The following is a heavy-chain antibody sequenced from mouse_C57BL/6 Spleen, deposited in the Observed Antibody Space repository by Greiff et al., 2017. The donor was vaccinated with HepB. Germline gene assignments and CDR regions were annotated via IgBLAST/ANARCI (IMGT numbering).Heavy chain of an antibody. CDR1: GFTFSSYT. CDR2: ISGGGGNT. V-gene: IGHV5-9*01. Sequence: EVHLVESGGGLVKPGGSLKLSCAASGFTFSSYTMSWVRQTPEKRLEWVATISGGGGNTYYPDSVKGRFTISRDNAKNTLYLQMSSLRSEDTALYYCARGGDYGSSFFAYWGQGTLVTVSA. D-gene: IGHD1-1*01. J-gene: IGHJ3*01. CDR3: ARGGDYGSSFFAY.